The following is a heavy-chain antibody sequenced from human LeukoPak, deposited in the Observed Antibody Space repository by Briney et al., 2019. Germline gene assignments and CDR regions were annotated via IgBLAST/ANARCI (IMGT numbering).Heavy chain of an antibody. CDR2: ISGRSSTI. CDR1: AFTFSDYS. CDR3: ARNRLTGGRYVFYY. V-gene: IGHV3-48*01. J-gene: IGHJ4*02. Sequence: GGSLRLSCAASAFTFSDYSMNWVRQAPGKGLEWISYISGRSSTIYYADSVRGRFTISRDNAKNSMYLQMNSLRAGDTAVYYCARNRLTGGRYVFYYWGQGTLVTVSS. D-gene: IGHD1-26*01.